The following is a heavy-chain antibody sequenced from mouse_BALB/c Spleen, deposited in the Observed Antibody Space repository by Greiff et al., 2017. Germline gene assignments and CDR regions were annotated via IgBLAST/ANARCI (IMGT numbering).Heavy chain of an antibody. Sequence: EVQLQQSGAELVRPGALVKLSCKASGFNIKDYYMHWVKQRPEQGLEWIGWIDPENGNTIYDPKFQGKASITADTSSNTAYLQLSSLTSEDTAVYYCARGGNYFYYFDYWGQGTTLTVSS. CDR3: ARGGNYFYYFDY. CDR1: GFNIKDYY. V-gene: IGHV14-1*02. D-gene: IGHD2-1*01. CDR2: IDPENGNT. J-gene: IGHJ2*01.